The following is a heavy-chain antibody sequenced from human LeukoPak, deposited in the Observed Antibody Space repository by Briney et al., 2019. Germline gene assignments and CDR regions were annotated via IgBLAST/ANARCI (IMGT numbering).Heavy chain of an antibody. V-gene: IGHV3-33*01. CDR3: ARWDISAADIDY. CDR1: GFTFSSYG. J-gene: IGHJ4*02. CDR2: IRFDGSHV. Sequence: GGSLRLPCAASGFTFSSYGMHWVRQSPGKGLEWAAVIRFDGSHVYYGDSVKGRFTISRDNSKKTLFLQMDSLRAEDTAVYYCARWDISAADIDYWGQGTLVTVSA. D-gene: IGHD6-13*01.